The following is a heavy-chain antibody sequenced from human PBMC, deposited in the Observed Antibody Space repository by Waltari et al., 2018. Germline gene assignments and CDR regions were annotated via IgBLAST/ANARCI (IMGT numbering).Heavy chain of an antibody. V-gene: IGHV3-30*01. CDR2: ISYDGSNK. CDR3: ASGSSWYFFSWDY. CDR1: GFTFSSYA. Sequence: QVQLVESGGGVVQPGRSLRLSCAASGFTFSSYAMHWVRQAPGKGLEWVAVISYDGSNKYYADSVKGRFTISRDSSKNTLYLQMNSLRAEDTAVYYCASGSSWYFFSWDYWGQGTLVTVSS. J-gene: IGHJ4*02. D-gene: IGHD6-13*01.